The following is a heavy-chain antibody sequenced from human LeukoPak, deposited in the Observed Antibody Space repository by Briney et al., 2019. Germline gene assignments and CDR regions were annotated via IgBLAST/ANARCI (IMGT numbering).Heavy chain of an antibody. Sequence: SETLSLTCAVYGGSLSGYYWTWIRQPPGKGLEWIGEINQSGTTNYNSSLKSRVTISVDTSKIQFSLRLTSVTAADTAVYYCARRGYRPYDYWGQGTLVTVSS. CDR2: INQSGTT. V-gene: IGHV4-34*01. J-gene: IGHJ4*02. D-gene: IGHD5-12*01. CDR3: ARRGYRPYDY. CDR1: GGSLSGYY.